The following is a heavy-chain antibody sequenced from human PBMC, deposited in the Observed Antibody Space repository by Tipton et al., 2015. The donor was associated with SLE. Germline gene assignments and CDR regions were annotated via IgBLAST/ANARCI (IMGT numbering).Heavy chain of an antibody. CDR1: GFPFSIYS. CDR2: ISYDGRNT. J-gene: IGHJ1*01. D-gene: IGHD2-15*01. CDR3: AREVRSVVVATAEDCQH. V-gene: IGHV3-30-3*01. Sequence: QVQLVQSGGGVVQPGSSLILSCAASGFPFSIYSMHWVRPAPFKGLEWVAVISYDGRNTYYAASVKGRFTISSANSKNPLYLQMNSLRAEDTAVYYCAREVRSVVVATAEDCQHGGQGTLVTVSS.